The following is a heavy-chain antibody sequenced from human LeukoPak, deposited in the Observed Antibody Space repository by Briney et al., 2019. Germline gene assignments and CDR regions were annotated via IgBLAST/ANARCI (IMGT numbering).Heavy chain of an antibody. V-gene: IGHV4-59*12. Sequence: SETLSLTCTVSGGSISSYYWSWLRQPPGKGLEWIGYIYYSGSTYYHPSLKSRVTISVDKSKNQFSLKLNSVTAADTAVYYCARAGQGYCTSAGCFLSLDYWGQGTLVTVSS. CDR1: GGSISSYY. CDR2: IYYSGST. D-gene: IGHD2-2*01. CDR3: ARAGQGYCTSAGCFLSLDY. J-gene: IGHJ4*02.